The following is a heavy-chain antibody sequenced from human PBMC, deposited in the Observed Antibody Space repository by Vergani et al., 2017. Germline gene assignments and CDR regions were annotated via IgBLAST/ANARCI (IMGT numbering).Heavy chain of an antibody. J-gene: IGHJ4*02. CDR1: GYTFSNYY. CDR2: INPSGGHT. V-gene: IGHV1-46*03. Sequence: QVQVVQSGAEVKKSGASVKVSCKTSGYTFSNYYMHWVRQAPGQGLEWMGIINPSGGHTNYAQKFQGRVTMTRDTSTSTVYMELSSLRSEDTAIYYCARGGYGMLTGYRYWGQGTLVTVSA. CDR3: ARGGYGMLTGYRY. D-gene: IGHD3-9*01.